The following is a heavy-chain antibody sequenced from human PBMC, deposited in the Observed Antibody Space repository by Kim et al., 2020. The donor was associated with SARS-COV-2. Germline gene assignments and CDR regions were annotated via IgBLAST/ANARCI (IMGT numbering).Heavy chain of an antibody. J-gene: IGHJ3*01. V-gene: IGHV4-34*01. D-gene: IGHD7-27*01. CDR3: ARVKAVNWGSENAFDV. CDR1: GGYFGGFY. Sequence: SETLSLTCNVSGGYFGGFYWSWIRQPPGKGLEWIGEINHAQSNSFHPSLRGRVTMSVDMYKNQFSLKLTSMTAADTAVYYCARVKAVNWGSENAFDVWG. CDR2: INHAQSN.